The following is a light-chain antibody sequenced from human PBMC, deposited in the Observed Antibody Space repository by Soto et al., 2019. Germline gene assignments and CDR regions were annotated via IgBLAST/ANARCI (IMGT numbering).Light chain of an antibody. V-gene: IGKV3-20*01. CDR1: QNVGSRY. J-gene: IGKJ2*01. CDR2: GTS. CDR3: QQYGNFPYT. Sequence: EIVLTQSPGTLSLSPGERATLSCRASQNVGSRYLAWYQQKPGQAPRLLIYGTSNRATGIPDRFSGSGSGTDFTLTISRLEPEDFAVYYRQQYGNFPYTFGPGTKVDIK.